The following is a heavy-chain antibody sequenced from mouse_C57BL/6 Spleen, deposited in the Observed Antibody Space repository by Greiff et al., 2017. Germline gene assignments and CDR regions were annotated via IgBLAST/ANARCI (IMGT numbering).Heavy chain of an antibody. CDR1: GYTFTDYY. V-gene: IGHV1-26*01. CDR3: ARDV. J-gene: IGHJ1*03. CDR2: INPNNGGT. Sequence: VQLQQSGPELVKPGASVKISCKASGYTFTDYYMNWVKQSHGKGLEWIGDINPNNGGTSYNQKFKGKATLTVAKSSSTAYMKLRSLTSEGSAVYYCARDVWGTGTTVTVSS.